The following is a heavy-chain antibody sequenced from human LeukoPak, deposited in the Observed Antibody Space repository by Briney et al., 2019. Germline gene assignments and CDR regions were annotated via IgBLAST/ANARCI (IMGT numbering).Heavy chain of an antibody. CDR3: ARALVGAATLSY. J-gene: IGHJ4*02. D-gene: IGHD1-26*01. Sequence: GESLKISCKGSGYSFTTYWIAWVRQMHGKGLEWMGVIYPGDSDTRYSPSFQGQVTLSADKSISTAYLQWSSLKASDTAIYYCARALVGAATLSYWGQGTLVTVSS. V-gene: IGHV5-51*01. CDR1: GYSFTTYW. CDR2: IYPGDSDT.